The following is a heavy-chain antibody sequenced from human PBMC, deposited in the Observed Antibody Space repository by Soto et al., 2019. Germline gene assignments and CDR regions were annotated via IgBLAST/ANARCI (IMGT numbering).Heavy chain of an antibody. CDR1: GGSNSSDHYH. D-gene: IGHD2-21*02. CDR3: VREDDGGDRDYYGLDV. Sequence: QVQLQESGPGLVRPSQTLTLTCNVSGGSNSSDHYHWTWIRQPPEKGLEWIGYIHYSGSVHYNPSLQSRVTMSVDTSKNLFSLKLSSVTAADTAVYFCVREDDGGDRDYYGLDVWGQGTTVTVSS. J-gene: IGHJ6*02. V-gene: IGHV4-30-4*01. CDR2: IHYSGSV.